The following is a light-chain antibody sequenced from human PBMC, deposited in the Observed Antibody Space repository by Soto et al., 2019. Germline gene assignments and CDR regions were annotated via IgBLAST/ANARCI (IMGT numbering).Light chain of an antibody. CDR1: QSVTTY. Sequence: EIVLTQSPDTLSLSPGERATLSCRASQSVTTYLAWYQHRPGQTPRLLIYGASYRATGIPDRFFGSGSGTDFTLTITRLEPVDFAMYYCQQYYASPRPFGQGTKVEVK. J-gene: IGKJ1*01. CDR2: GAS. V-gene: IGKV3-20*01. CDR3: QQYYASPRP.